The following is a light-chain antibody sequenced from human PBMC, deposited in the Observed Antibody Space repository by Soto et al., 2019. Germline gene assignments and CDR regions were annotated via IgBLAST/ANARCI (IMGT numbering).Light chain of an antibody. CDR3: GTWDSSLSAGV. CDR1: SSNIGSNY. J-gene: IGLJ2*01. V-gene: IGLV1-51*01. CDR2: DND. Sequence: QSVVTQPPSVSAAPGQKVTISCTGSSSNIGSNYVYWYQQFPGTAPKLLIYDNDKRPSGIPDRFSGSNSGTSATLGITGLQTGDEADYYCGTWDSSLSAGVFGGGTKLTVL.